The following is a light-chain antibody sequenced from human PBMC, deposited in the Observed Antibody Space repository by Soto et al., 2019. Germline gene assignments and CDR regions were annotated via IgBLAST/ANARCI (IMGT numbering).Light chain of an antibody. CDR2: DVT. V-gene: IGLV2-11*01. J-gene: IGLJ2*01. CDR1: SSDVGAYNY. CDR3: CSYVGGRVF. Sequence: QSALTQPPSVSGSPGQSVTISCTGTSSDVGAYNYVSWYQQHPGKAPKLMIFDVTKRPSGVPDRFSGSKSGNTASLTISGLQAEDEADYHCCSYVGGRVFFGGGTKLTVL.